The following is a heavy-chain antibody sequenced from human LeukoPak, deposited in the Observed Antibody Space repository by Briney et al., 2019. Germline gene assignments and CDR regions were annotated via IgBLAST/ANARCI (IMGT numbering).Heavy chain of an antibody. Sequence: GGSLRLSCAASGFTFSDYYMSWIRQAPGKGLEWVGRIKSKTDGGTTDYAAPVKGRFTISRDDSKNTLYLQMNSLKTEDTAVYYCTAAPYYDFWSGPLPDVWGKGTTVTVSS. D-gene: IGHD3-3*01. CDR1: GFTFSDYY. CDR2: IKSKTDGGTT. V-gene: IGHV3-15*01. CDR3: TAAPYYDFWSGPLPDV. J-gene: IGHJ6*04.